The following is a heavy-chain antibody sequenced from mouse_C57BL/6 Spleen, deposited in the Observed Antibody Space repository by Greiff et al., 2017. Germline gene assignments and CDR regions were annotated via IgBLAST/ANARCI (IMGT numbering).Heavy chain of an antibody. D-gene: IGHD2-4*01. CDR3: ARHYDYDWFAY. V-gene: IGHV1-80*01. CDR2: IYPGDGDT. CDR1: GYAFSSYW. J-gene: IGHJ3*01. Sequence: VKLMESGAELVKPGASVKISCKASGYAFSSYWMNWVKQRPGKGLEWIGQIYPGDGDTNYNGKFKGKATLTADKSSSTAYMQLSSLTSEDSAVYFCARHYDYDWFAYWGQGTLVTVSA.